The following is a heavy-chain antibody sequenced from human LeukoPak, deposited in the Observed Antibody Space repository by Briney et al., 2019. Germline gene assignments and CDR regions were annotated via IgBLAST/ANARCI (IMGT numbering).Heavy chain of an antibody. CDR3: ARFGIAAAGKGSYYFDY. D-gene: IGHD6-13*01. J-gene: IGHJ4*02. Sequence: PSETLSLTCTVSGGSISSSSYYWGWIRQPPGKGLEWIGSIYYSGSTYYNPSLKSRVTISVDTSKNQFSLKLSSVTAADTAVYYCARFGIAAAGKGSYYFDYWGQGTLVTVSS. CDR2: IYYSGST. V-gene: IGHV4-39*01. CDR1: GGSISSSSYY.